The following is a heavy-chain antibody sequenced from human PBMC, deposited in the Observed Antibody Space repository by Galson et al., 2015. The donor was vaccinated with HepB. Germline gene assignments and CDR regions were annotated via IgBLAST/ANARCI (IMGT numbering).Heavy chain of an antibody. D-gene: IGHD5-18*01. CDR1: GYTFTSYD. CDR2: MNPNSDNT. Sequence: SVKVSCKASGYTFTSYDINWVRQATGQGLEWMGWMNPNSDNTGYAQKFQGRVTMTRNTSISTAYMELSSLRAEDTAVYYCARDLRIQPNYYYYYGMDVWGQGTTVTVSS. V-gene: IGHV1-8*01. CDR3: ARDLRIQPNYYYYYGMDV. J-gene: IGHJ6*02.